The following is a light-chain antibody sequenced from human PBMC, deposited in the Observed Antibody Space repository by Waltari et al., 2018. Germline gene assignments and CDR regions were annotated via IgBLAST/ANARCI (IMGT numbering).Light chain of an antibody. Sequence: DIQLTQSPSFLSASVRDRVTITCRARQGISTYLAWYQQKPGKAPKLLIYAASTLQSDIPSRFRGSGSGTEFTLTISSLQPEDFATYYCLHLNNFPLSFGGGTKVELK. J-gene: IGKJ4*01. CDR2: AAS. V-gene: IGKV1-9*01. CDR3: LHLNNFPLS. CDR1: QGISTY.